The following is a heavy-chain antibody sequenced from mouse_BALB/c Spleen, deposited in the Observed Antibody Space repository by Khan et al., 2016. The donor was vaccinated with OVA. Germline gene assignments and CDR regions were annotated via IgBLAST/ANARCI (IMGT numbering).Heavy chain of an antibody. CDR1: GFSLTNYG. CDR2: IWSGGST. J-gene: IGHJ3*01. CDR3: ARNYDYDEGLTY. Sequence: QVQLKQSGPGLVQPSQSLSITCTVSGFSLTNYGVHWVRQSPGKGLEWLGLIWSGGSTDYNAAFISRLSISKDTSQSKVFFNMNSLQANATAIYDCARNYDYDEGLTYWGQGTLVTVSA. D-gene: IGHD2-4*01. V-gene: IGHV2-2*02.